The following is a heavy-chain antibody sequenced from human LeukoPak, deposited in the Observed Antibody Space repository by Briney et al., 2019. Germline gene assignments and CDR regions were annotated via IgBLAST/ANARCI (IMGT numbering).Heavy chain of an antibody. CDR1: GFTFSSYA. CDR3: ARDWGAYGSGSYYPPAY. D-gene: IGHD3-10*01. J-gene: IGHJ4*02. V-gene: IGHV3-64*01. Sequence: GGSLRLSCAASGFTFSSYAMHWVRQAPGKGLEYVSPISSNGGSTYYANSVKGRFTISRDNSKNTLYLQMGSLRAEDMAVYYCARDWGAYGSGSYYPPAYWGQGTLVTVSS. CDR2: ISSNGGST.